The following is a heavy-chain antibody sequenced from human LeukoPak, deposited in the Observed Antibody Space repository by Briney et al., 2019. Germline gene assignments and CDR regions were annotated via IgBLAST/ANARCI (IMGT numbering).Heavy chain of an antibody. Sequence: GGSLRLSCAASGFTFSSYGMNWVRQAPGKGLEWISYISSSSSNIYYADSMKGRFTISRDNAKNSLYLQMNSVRDEDTAVYYCARDWGLSGYVLDHWGQGTLVTVSS. V-gene: IGHV3-48*02. CDR1: GFTFSSYG. CDR3: ARDWGLSGYVLDH. J-gene: IGHJ4*02. CDR2: ISSSSSNI. D-gene: IGHD6-25*01.